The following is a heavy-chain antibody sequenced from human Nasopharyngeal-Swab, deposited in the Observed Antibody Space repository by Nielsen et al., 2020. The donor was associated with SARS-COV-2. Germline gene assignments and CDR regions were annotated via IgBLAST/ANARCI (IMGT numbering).Heavy chain of an antibody. Sequence: GESLKISCAASGFSFSEYFMSWIRQAPGKGLEWISDISSSGSITHYADSMKGRFTISRDYTKKSLYLQMNSLRAEDTAVYYCSRGVETIHHWGQGSLVTVSS. CDR1: GFSFSEYF. D-gene: IGHD5-24*01. J-gene: IGHJ1*01. V-gene: IGHV3-11*04. CDR2: ISSSGSIT. CDR3: SRGVETIHH.